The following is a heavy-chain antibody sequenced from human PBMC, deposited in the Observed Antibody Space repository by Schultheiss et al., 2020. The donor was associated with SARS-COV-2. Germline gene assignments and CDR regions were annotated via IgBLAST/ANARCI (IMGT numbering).Heavy chain of an antibody. J-gene: IGHJ4*02. CDR1: GGSIRSTDFY. CDR2: IYSSGST. Sequence: SETLSLTCTVSGGSIRSTDFYWSWIRRSPGKGLECIGYIYSSGSTYYNPSLKSRVFMSVDTSKNQFSLTVYSVTAADTAVYYCARGYYGDFLSYWGQGALVTVSS. V-gene: IGHV4-30-4*01. CDR3: ARGYYGDFLSY. D-gene: IGHD4-17*01.